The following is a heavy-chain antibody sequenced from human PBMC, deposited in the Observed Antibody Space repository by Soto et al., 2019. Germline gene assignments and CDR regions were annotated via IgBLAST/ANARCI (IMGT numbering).Heavy chain of an antibody. J-gene: IGHJ4*02. CDR3: ATEDFYYDFWSGYYWTFAFDY. CDR1: GFTFSSYA. V-gene: IGHV3-23*01. Sequence: EVQLLESGGGLVQPGGSLRLSCAASGFTFSSYAMSWVRQAPGKGLEWVSAISGSGGSTYYADSVKGRFTISRDNSKNQLYLQMNSLRAEDTAVYYCATEDFYYDFWSGYYWTFAFDYWGQGTLVTVSS. CDR2: ISGSGGST. D-gene: IGHD3-3*01.